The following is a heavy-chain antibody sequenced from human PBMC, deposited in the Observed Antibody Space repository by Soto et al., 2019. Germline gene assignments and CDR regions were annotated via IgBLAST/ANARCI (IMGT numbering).Heavy chain of an antibody. D-gene: IGHD1-1*01. Sequence: EVQLVESGGGLVKPGGSLRLSCAASGFTFSSYSMNWVRQAPGKGLEWVSSISSSSSYIYYADSVKGRFTISRDNAKNSLYLPMNSPRAEDTAVYYCARVQFHPDRWGQGTLVTVSS. CDR2: ISSSSSYI. V-gene: IGHV3-21*01. J-gene: IGHJ4*02. CDR1: GFTFSSYS. CDR3: ARVQFHPDR.